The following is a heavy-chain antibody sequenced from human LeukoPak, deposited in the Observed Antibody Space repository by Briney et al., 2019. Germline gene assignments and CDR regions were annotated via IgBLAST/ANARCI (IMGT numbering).Heavy chain of an antibody. D-gene: IGHD3-3*01. CDR2: IYYSGST. Sequence: SETLSLTCTVSGGSISSYYWSWIRQPPGKGLEWIGYIYYSGSTNYNPSLKSRVTISVDTSKHQFSLKLSSVTAADTAVYYCAGDDPVRSEYFQHWGQGTLVTVSS. J-gene: IGHJ1*01. CDR3: AGDDPVRSEYFQH. CDR1: GGSISSYY. V-gene: IGHV4-59*01.